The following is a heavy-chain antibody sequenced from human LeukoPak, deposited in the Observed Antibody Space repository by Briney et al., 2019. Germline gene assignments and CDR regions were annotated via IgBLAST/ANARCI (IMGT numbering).Heavy chain of an antibody. J-gene: IGHJ4*02. CDR2: ISGGGRLT. CDR1: GFSFSSFA. V-gene: IGHV3-23*01. Sequence: GGSLRLSCVGSGFSFSSFAMSWVRQGPGRGLELVSTISGGGRLTYHADSVKGRFTISRDDSKNMQFLEMSSLRPEDTAVYFCAKRITATTGFYFDSWGQGALVTVSA. D-gene: IGHD1-26*01. CDR3: AKRITATTGFYFDS.